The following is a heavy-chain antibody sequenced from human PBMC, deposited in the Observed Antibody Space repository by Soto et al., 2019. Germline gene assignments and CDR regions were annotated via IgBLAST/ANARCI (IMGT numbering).Heavy chain of an antibody. V-gene: IGHV3-23*01. Sequence: GGSLRLSCAASGFTFSGYAMSWVRQAPGKGLEWVSAISGSGGSTYYADSVKGRFTISRDNSKNTLYLQMNSLRAEDTAVYYCAKDGHSSGWYVDGYYYYGMDVWGQGTTVTASS. CDR1: GFTFSGYA. J-gene: IGHJ6*02. D-gene: IGHD6-19*01. CDR3: AKDGHSSGWYVDGYYYYGMDV. CDR2: ISGSGGST.